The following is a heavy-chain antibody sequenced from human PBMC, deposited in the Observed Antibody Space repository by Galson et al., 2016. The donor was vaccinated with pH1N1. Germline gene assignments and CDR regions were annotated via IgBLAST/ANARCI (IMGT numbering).Heavy chain of an antibody. J-gene: IGHJ5*02. D-gene: IGHD4-17*01. CDR3: VKEYHRHYYDDYRGLS. Sequence: SLRLSCAASGFTFNNYAMSWVRQAPGKGLEWVSVISGSGDKTYYADSVKGRFTISRDDSKNTLYLNMNSLRAEDTAIYHCVKEYHRHYYDDYRGLSWGQGTLVTVSS. V-gene: IGHV3-23*01. CDR2: ISGSGDKT. CDR1: GFTFNNYA.